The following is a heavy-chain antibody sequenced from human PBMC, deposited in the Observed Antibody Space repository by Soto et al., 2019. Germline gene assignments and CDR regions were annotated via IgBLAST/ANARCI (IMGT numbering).Heavy chain of an antibody. CDR2: IYVTGAV. D-gene: IGHD2-21*01. J-gene: IGHJ5*02. Sequence: SETLSLTCSVSGAALNSGNYYWSWIRQVPGKGLEWIGHIYVTGAVDYNPSLRDRITISQDTSERQFSLNPRLVTAADTAVYYCARLRIATNNYKWFDPWGQGTLVTVSS. CDR3: ARLRIATNNYKWFDP. CDR1: GAALNSGNYY. V-gene: IGHV4-31*03.